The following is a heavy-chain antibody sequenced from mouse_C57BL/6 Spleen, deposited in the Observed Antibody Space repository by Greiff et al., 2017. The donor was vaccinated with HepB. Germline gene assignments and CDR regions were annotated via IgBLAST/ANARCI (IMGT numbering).Heavy chain of an antibody. Sequence: QVQLQQPGAELVMPGASVKLSCKASGYTFTSYWMHWVKQRPGQGLEWIGEIDPSDSYTNYNQKFKGKSTLTVDKSSSTAYMQLSSLTSEDSAVYYCAREGDDWGQGTTVTVSS. CDR1: GYTFTSYW. J-gene: IGHJ2*01. CDR2: IDPSDSYT. V-gene: IGHV1-69*01. CDR3: AREGDD.